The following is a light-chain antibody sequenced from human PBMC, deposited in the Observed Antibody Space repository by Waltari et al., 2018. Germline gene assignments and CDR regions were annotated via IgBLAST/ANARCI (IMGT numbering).Light chain of an antibody. Sequence: QTVVTQEPSFSVSPGGTVTLPCGLSSGSVSRNFYPSWYQQTPGQAPRTLIYSTNPRSSGVPDRFSGSILGNKAALTIRGAQSEDESDYYCLLYVGSGIWVFGGGTKLTVL. CDR1: SGSVSRNFY. CDR3: LLYVGSGIWV. J-gene: IGLJ3*02. V-gene: IGLV8-61*01. CDR2: STN.